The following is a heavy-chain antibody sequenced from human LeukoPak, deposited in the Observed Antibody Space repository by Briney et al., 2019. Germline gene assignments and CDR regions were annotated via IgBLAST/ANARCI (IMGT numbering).Heavy chain of an antibody. CDR1: GYTFTSYG. Sequence: APVQVSCKASGYTFTSYGISWVRQDPGQGLERMGWISAYNGNTNYAQKLQGRVTMTTDTSTSTAYMELRSLRSDDTAVYYCARDSPYYYDSRGYSNWFDPWGQGTLVTVSS. CDR2: ISAYNGNT. D-gene: IGHD3-22*01. J-gene: IGHJ5*02. CDR3: ARDSPYYYDSRGYSNWFDP. V-gene: IGHV1-18*01.